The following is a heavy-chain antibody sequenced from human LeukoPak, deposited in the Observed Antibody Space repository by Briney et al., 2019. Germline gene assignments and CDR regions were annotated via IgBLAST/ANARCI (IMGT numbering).Heavy chain of an antibody. D-gene: IGHD6-6*01. Sequence: GGSLRLSCAVSGFPFSDYFMTWIRQAPGKGLEWVSSISSSSSYIYYADSVKGRFTISRDNAKNSLYLQMNSLRAEDTAVYYCARGGIAARRGYDYMDVWGKGTTVTVSS. J-gene: IGHJ6*03. CDR1: GFPFSDYF. CDR2: ISSSSSYI. V-gene: IGHV3-21*01. CDR3: ARGGIAARRGYDYMDV.